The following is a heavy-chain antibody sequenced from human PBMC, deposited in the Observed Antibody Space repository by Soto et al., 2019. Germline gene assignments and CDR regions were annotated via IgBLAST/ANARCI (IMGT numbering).Heavy chain of an antibody. CDR2: IYYSGST. J-gene: IGHJ4*02. V-gene: IGHV4-39*01. CDR1: GGSISSSSYY. CDR3: ARLGREYSGYDLFWY. Sequence: SETLSLTCTVSGGSISSSSYYWGWIRQPPGKGLEWIGSIYYSGSTYYNPSLKSRVTISVDTSKNQFSLKLSSVTAADTAVYYCARLGREYSGYDLFWYWGQGTLVTVSS. D-gene: IGHD5-12*01.